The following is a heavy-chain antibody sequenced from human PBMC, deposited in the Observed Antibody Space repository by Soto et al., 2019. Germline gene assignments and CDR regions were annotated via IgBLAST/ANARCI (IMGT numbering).Heavy chain of an antibody. CDR1: CGSISSYY. D-gene: IGHD1-1*01. J-gene: IGHJ6*03. Sequence: TSETLSLTYTVSCGSISSYYWSWIRQPPGKGLEWIGYIYYSGSTNYNPSLKSRVTISVDTSKNQFSLKLSSVTAADTAVYYCARSPTFYNWNFDYYYYYYMDVWGKGTTVTVSS. V-gene: IGHV4-59*01. CDR2: IYYSGST. CDR3: ARSPTFYNWNFDYYYYYYMDV.